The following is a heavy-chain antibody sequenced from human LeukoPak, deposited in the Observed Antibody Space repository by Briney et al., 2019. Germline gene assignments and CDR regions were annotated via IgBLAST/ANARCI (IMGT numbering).Heavy chain of an antibody. CDR1: GGTFSSYA. CDR2: IIPIFGTA. CDR3: ARDKTQDDAFDI. V-gene: IGHV1-69*13. J-gene: IGHJ3*02. Sequence: SVKVSCKASGGTFSSYAISWVRQAPGQGLEWMGGIIPIFGTANYAQKFQGRVTITADESTGTAYMELSSLRSEDTAVYYCARDKTQDDAFDIWGQGTMVTVSS.